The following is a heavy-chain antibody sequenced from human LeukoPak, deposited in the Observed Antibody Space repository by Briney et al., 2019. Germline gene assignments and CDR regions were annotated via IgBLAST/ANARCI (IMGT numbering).Heavy chain of an antibody. V-gene: IGHV4-34*01. CDR2: INHRGST. Sequence: SETLSLTCAVYGGSFSGYHWSWIRQPPGKGLEWIGEINHRGSTNYNPSLKSRVTMSVDTSKNQLSLKLSSVTAADTAVYYCARGRGAARFVTIEFDYWGQGALVTVSS. CDR1: GGSFSGYH. J-gene: IGHJ4*02. CDR3: ARGRGAARFVTIEFDY. D-gene: IGHD6-6*01.